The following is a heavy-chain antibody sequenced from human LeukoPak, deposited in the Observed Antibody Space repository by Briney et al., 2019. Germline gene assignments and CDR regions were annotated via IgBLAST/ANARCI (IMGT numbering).Heavy chain of an antibody. D-gene: IGHD3-22*01. CDR1: GFTFSSYW. Sequence: GGSLRLSCAASGFTFSSYWMSWVRQAPGEGLEWVANIKQVGSEKYYVDSVKGRFTISRDTAKNSTYLQMNRLRAEETAVYYCARGADYDSSGYYETASRDFDYWGQGTLVTVSS. J-gene: IGHJ4*02. CDR2: IKQVGSEK. V-gene: IGHV3-7*01. CDR3: ARGADYDSSGYYETASRDFDY.